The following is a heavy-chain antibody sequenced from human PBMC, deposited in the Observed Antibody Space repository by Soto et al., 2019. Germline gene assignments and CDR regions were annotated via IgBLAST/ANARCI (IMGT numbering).Heavy chain of an antibody. CDR1: GGSISSSSYY. CDR2: IYYSGST. V-gene: IGHV4-39*01. CDR3: ARLVVAATIDY. D-gene: IGHD5-12*01. J-gene: IGHJ4*02. Sequence: SETLSLTCTVSGGSISSSSYYWGWIRQPPGKGLEWIGSIYYSGSTYYNPSLKSRVTISVDTSKNQFSLKLSSVTAADTAVYYCARLVVAATIDYWGQGTLVTVSS.